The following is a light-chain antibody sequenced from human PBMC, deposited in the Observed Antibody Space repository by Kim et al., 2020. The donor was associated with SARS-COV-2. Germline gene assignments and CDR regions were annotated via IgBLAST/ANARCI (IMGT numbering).Light chain of an antibody. Sequence: ENVLTQSPGTLSLSPGERATISCRASQRVRSNYIAWYQQKSGQAPRLLIHGATNRATRIPDRFIGSGSVTDFTLTINSLETEDFAVYFCQSYSDSPPSYTFGQGTKLEI. V-gene: IGKV3-20*01. CDR3: QSYSDSPPSYT. CDR1: QRVRSNY. CDR2: GAT. J-gene: IGKJ2*01.